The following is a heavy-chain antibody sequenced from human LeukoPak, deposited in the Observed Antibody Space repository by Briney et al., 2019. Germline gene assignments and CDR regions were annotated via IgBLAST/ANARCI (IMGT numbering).Heavy chain of an antibody. V-gene: IGHV3-11*06. CDR2: ISSSSSYT. D-gene: IGHD6-13*01. J-gene: IGHJ6*02. CDR1: GXTFSDYY. Sequence: GGSLRLSCAASGXTFSDYYMSWIRQAPGKGLESVSYISSSSSYTNYADPVKGRFTISRDNAKNSLYLQMNSLRAEDTAVYYCAEATLAAADPYYYGMDVWGQGTTVTVSS. CDR3: AEATLAAADPYYYGMDV.